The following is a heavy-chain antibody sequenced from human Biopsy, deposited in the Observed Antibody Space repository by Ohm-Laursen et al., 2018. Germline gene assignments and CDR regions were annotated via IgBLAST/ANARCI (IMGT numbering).Heavy chain of an antibody. V-gene: IGHV4-4*07. Sequence: SVTLSLTCTVSGGSVSGYYWIWIRLAVGKGLEWIGRLYTSGSIIYNPSLKSQVTVSIDTSTNQFSLRLSFVTAADTGIYYCARDAALGVAPRADDGFELWGQGTMVTVSS. CDR2: LYTSGSI. J-gene: IGHJ3*01. CDR1: GGSVSGYY. CDR3: ARDAALGVAPRADDGFEL. D-gene: IGHD3-3*01.